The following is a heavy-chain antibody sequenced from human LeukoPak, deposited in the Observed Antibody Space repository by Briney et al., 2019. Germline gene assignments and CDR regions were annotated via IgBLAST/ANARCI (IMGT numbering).Heavy chain of an antibody. Sequence: GGSLRLSCAASGFTFSSYAMSWVRQPPGKGLEWVSAISGSGGSTYYADSVKGRFTISRDNSKNTLYLQMNSLRAEDTAVYYCAKAVYYYDSSGYYYFDYWGQGTLVTVSS. J-gene: IGHJ4*02. V-gene: IGHV3-23*01. CDR1: GFTFSSYA. CDR2: ISGSGGST. D-gene: IGHD3-22*01. CDR3: AKAVYYYDSSGYYYFDY.